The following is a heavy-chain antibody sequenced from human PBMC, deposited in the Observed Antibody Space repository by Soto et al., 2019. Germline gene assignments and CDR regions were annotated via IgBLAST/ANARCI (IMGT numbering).Heavy chain of an antibody. CDR1: GFTFSSYG. J-gene: IGHJ6*03. Sequence: GGSLRLSCAASGFTFSSYGMHWVRQAPGKGLEWVAVIWYDGSNKYYADSVKGRFTISRDNSKNTLYLQMNSLRAEDTAVYYCARDREVATIGEGYYYMDVWGKGTTVTVSS. D-gene: IGHD5-12*01. CDR2: IWYDGSNK. CDR3: ARDREVATIGEGYYYMDV. V-gene: IGHV3-33*01.